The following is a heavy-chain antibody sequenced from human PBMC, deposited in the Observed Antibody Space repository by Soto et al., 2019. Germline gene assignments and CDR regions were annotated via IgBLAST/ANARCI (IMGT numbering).Heavy chain of an antibody. Sequence: QVQLVQSGAEVKKPGASVKVSCKASGYTFTSYGISWVRQAPGQGLEWMGWISAYNGNTNYAQKLQGRVTMTTDTYTSTAYMELRSLRSDDTVAYYCARLLYSGILSGRGYYFDYWGQGTLVTVSS. J-gene: IGHJ4*02. V-gene: IGHV1-18*01. CDR3: ARLLYSGILSGRGYYFDY. CDR2: ISAYNGNT. CDR1: GYTFTSYG. D-gene: IGHD3-9*01.